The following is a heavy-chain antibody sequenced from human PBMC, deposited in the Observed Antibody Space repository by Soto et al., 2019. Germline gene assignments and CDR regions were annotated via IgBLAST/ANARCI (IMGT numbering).Heavy chain of an antibody. CDR3: ASGIQLWLRRINNGYSG. D-gene: IGHD5-18*01. Sequence: QVQLVQSGAEVKKPESSVKVSCKAPGGTFSTYAISWVRQAPGQGLEWMGGIIPMFGTANYAQRFQDRVTITADESTNTVYMGLSSVRSEDTAVYFCASGIQLWLRRINNGYSGWGQGTLVTVSS. CDR2: IIPMFGTA. CDR1: GGTFSTYA. J-gene: IGHJ4*02. V-gene: IGHV1-69*12.